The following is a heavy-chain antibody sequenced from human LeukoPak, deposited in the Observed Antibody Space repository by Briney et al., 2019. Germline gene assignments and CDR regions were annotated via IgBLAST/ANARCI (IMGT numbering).Heavy chain of an antibody. D-gene: IGHD4-17*01. CDR1: GFTFSSYA. Sequence: GGSLRLSCAAYGFTFSSYAMSLVRQAPGKGLEWVSAISGSGGSTYYADSVKGRFTISRDNSKNTLYLQMNSLRAEDTAVYYCASTTGKSVGAFDIWGQGTMVTVSS. J-gene: IGHJ3*02. CDR3: ASTTGKSVGAFDI. CDR2: ISGSGGST. V-gene: IGHV3-23*01.